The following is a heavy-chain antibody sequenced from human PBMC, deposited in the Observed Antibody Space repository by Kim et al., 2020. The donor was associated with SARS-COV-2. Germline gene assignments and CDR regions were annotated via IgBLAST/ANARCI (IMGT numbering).Heavy chain of an antibody. Sequence: LKSRFTISVDTSKNQFSRKLSSVTAADTAVYYCARTKRITIFGVVQWFDPWGQGTLVTVSS. D-gene: IGHD3-3*01. V-gene: IGHV4-30-2*05. CDR3: ARTKRITIFGVVQWFDP. J-gene: IGHJ5*02.